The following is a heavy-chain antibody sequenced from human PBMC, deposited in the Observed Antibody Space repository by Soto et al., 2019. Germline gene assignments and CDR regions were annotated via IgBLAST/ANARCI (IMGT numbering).Heavy chain of an antibody. D-gene: IGHD3-16*01. J-gene: IGHJ4*02. CDR1: GGSFSSYT. Sequence: SVKVSCKASGGSFSSYTISWVRQAPGQGLEWMGRIIPILGIANYAQKFQGRVTITADKSTSTAYMELSSLRSEDTAVYYCAREDAFGQNKNMITFGGVIYWGQGTLVTVSS. V-gene: IGHV1-69*04. CDR3: AREDAFGQNKNMITFGGVIY. CDR2: IIPILGIA.